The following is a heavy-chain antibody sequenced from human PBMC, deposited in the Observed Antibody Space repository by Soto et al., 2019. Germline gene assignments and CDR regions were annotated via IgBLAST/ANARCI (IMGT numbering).Heavy chain of an antibody. CDR2: IYPGDSDT. CDR1: GYXFTSYW. CDR3: ARRGSYYGFYYFDY. D-gene: IGHD1-26*01. Sequence: EXLKISCKRSGYXFTSYWNGWVRQMPGKGLEWMGIIYPGDSDTRYSPSFQGQVTISADKSISTAYLQWRSLKASDTAMYYCARRGSYYGFYYFDYWGQRTLVTVS. J-gene: IGHJ4*02. V-gene: IGHV5-51*01.